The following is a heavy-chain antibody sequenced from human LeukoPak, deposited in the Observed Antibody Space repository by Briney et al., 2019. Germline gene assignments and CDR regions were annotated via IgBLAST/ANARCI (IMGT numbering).Heavy chain of an antibody. D-gene: IGHD3-9*01. CDR1: GGSISSYY. Sequence: SETLSLTCTVSGGSISSYYWSWIRQPPGKGLEWIGYIYYSGSTNYNPSLKSRVTISVDTSKNQFSLKLSSVTAADTAVYYCARHLLTLYYDILTGYPDAFDIWGQGTMVTVSS. CDR3: ARHLLTLYYDILTGYPDAFDI. CDR2: IYYSGST. V-gene: IGHV4-59*08. J-gene: IGHJ3*02.